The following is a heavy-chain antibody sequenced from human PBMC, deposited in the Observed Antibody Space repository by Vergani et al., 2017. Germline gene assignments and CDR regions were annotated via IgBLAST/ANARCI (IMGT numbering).Heavy chain of an antibody. Sequence: QVQLVESGGGVVQPGRSLRLSCAASGFTLSSYGMYWVRQAPGKGLEWVAVIWYDGSNKYYADSVKGRFTISRDNSKNTLYLQMNSLRAEDTAVYYCARDLIAVAALDYWGQGTLVTVSS. D-gene: IGHD6-19*01. CDR1: GFTLSSYG. J-gene: IGHJ4*02. V-gene: IGHV3-33*01. CDR3: ARDLIAVAALDY. CDR2: IWYDGSNK.